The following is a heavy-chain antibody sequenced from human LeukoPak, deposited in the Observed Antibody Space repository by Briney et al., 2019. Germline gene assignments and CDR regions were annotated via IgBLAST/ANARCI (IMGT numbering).Heavy chain of an antibody. CDR1: GYTFTSYD. J-gene: IGHJ6*03. D-gene: IGHD3-3*01. CDR2: MNPNSGNT. V-gene: IGHV1-8*03. Sequence: ASVKVSCKASGYTFTSYDINWVRQATGQGLEWKGWMNPNSGNTGYAQKFQGRVTITRNTSISTAYMELCSLRSEDTAVYYCARGTLRRVTIFGVVPYYYYMDVWGKGTTVTVSS. CDR3: ARGTLRRVTIFGVVPYYYYMDV.